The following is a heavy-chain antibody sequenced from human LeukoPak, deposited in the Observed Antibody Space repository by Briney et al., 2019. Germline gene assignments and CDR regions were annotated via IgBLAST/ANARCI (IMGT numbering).Heavy chain of an antibody. Sequence: SETLSLTCTVSGGSISSYYWSWIRQPPGKGLEWIGYIYYSGSTNYNPSLKSRVTISVDTSKNQLSLKLSSVTAADTAVYYCARAPEGYGMDVWGQGTTVTVSS. V-gene: IGHV4-59*01. CDR3: ARAPEGYGMDV. CDR2: IYYSGST. CDR1: GGSISSYY. J-gene: IGHJ6*02.